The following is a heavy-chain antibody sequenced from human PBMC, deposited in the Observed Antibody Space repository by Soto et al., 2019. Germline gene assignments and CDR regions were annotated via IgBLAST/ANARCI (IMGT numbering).Heavy chain of an antibody. CDR3: ASWSNWNPLYYAGLDV. J-gene: IGHJ6*02. CDR2: IIPLHNTS. Sequence: QVQLLQSGAEVKKPGSSVKVSCKVSGGAFNNYALNWVRHGPGQGLEWLGGIIPLHNTSNYSLKFLGRGTVTAYLSSTTVYMELNRLTSDDTATYYCASWSNWNPLYYAGLDVWGQGTTVTVPS. D-gene: IGHD1-20*01. CDR1: GGAFNNYA. V-gene: IGHV1-69*01.